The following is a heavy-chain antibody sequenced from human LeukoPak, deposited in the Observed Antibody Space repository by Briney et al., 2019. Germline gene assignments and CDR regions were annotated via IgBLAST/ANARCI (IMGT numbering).Heavy chain of an antibody. Sequence: SETLSLTCTVSGGSISIYYWNWIRRPPGKGLEWIGYIYNSGSSTIYNPSLKSRVTISVDTSKNQFSLRLSSVTAADTAVYFCVRDRELTYWGQGTLVTVSS. CDR2: IYNSGSST. CDR1: GGSISIYY. V-gene: IGHV4-59*01. D-gene: IGHD3-10*01. CDR3: VRDRELTY. J-gene: IGHJ4*02.